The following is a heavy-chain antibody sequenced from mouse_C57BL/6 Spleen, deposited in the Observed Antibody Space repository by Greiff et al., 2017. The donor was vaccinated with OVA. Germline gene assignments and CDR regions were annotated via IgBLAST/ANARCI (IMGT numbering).Heavy chain of an antibody. CDR2: IYPGDGDT. V-gene: IGHV1-80*01. D-gene: IGHD2-4*01. Sequence: VQLQQSGAELVKPGASVKISCKASGYAFSSYWMNWVKQRPGKGLEWIGQIYPGDGDTNYNGKFKGKATLTADKSSSTAYMQLSSLTSEDSAVYFCARSIPHYDYCDYWGQGTTLTVSS. CDR1: GYAFSSYW. J-gene: IGHJ2*01. CDR3: ARSIPHYDYCDY.